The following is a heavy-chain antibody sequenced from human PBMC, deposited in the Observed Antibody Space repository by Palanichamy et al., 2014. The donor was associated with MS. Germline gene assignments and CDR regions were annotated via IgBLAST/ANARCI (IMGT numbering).Heavy chain of an antibody. V-gene: IGHV1-8*01. CDR3: ARGAFWAFDV. J-gene: IGHJ3*01. CDR2: MNPNSGNT. CDR1: GYAFTSYD. Sequence: QVQLVQSGAEVKKPGASVKVSCKASGYAFTSYDISWVRQATGQGLEWMGWMNPNSGNTGYAQRFQGRVTMTRDTSINTAYMEVSSLLSEDTAVYYCARGAFWAFDVWGQGTMVTVSS.